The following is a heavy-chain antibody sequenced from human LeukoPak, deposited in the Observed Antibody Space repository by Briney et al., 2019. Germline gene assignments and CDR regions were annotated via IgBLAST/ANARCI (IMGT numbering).Heavy chain of an antibody. Sequence: GGSLRLSCAASGFTFSSYSMNWVRQAPGKGLEWVSSISSSSSYIYYADSVKGRFTISRDNAKNSLYLQMNSLRVEDTAVYYCARVTGATFEYSSSSHWFDPWGQGTLVTVSS. J-gene: IGHJ5*02. D-gene: IGHD6-6*01. CDR2: ISSSSSYI. V-gene: IGHV3-21*01. CDR1: GFTFSSYS. CDR3: ARVTGATFEYSSSSHWFDP.